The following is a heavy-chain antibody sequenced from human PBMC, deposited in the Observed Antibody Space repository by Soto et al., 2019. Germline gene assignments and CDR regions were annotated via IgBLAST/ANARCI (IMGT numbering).Heavy chain of an antibody. Sequence: SETLSLTCAVYGGSFSGYYWSWIRQPPGKGLEWIGEINHSGSTNYNPSLKSRVTISVDTSKNQFSLKLSSVTAADTAVYYCARYFHFIAVAGINWFDPWGQGTLVTAPQ. J-gene: IGHJ5*02. V-gene: IGHV4-34*01. CDR1: GGSFSGYY. CDR3: ARYFHFIAVAGINWFDP. D-gene: IGHD6-19*01. CDR2: INHSGST.